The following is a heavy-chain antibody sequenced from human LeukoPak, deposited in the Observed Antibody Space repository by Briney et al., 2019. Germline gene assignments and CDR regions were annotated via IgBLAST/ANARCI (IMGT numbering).Heavy chain of an antibody. D-gene: IGHD3-16*02. J-gene: IGHJ3*02. Sequence: GASVKVSCKASGYTFTSYGISWVRQAPGQGLEWMGWISAYNGNTNYAQKLQGRVTMTTDTSTSTAYMELRSLRSDDTAVYYCAGRLYVWGSYRPNDAFDIWGQGTMVTVSS. CDR2: ISAYNGNT. V-gene: IGHV1-18*01. CDR3: AGRLYVWGSYRPNDAFDI. CDR1: GYTFTSYG.